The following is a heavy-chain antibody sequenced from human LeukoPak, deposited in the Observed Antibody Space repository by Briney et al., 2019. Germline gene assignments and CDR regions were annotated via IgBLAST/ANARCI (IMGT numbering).Heavy chain of an antibody. J-gene: IGHJ4*02. CDR2: IIPNFGTA. D-gene: IGHD6-19*01. Sequence: SVKVSXKASGGTFSSYAISWVRQAPGQGLEWMGWIIPNFGTANYAQKFQGRVTITTDESTSTAYVELSSLRAEDTAVYYCARGHRARPRAVAGTGEDYWGQGTLVTVSS. V-gene: IGHV1-69*05. CDR3: ARGHRARPRAVAGTGEDY. CDR1: GGTFSSYA.